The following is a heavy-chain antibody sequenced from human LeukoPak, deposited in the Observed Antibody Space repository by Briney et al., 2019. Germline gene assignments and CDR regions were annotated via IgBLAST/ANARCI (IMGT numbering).Heavy chain of an antibody. CDR3: AGEYCSGGSCRQGFDY. V-gene: IGHV1-2*02. CDR1: GYTFTSYF. Sequence: ASVKVSCKSSGYTFTSYFMNWVRQAPGQGLEWMGWINPNSGDTNHAQNFQGRVTLTRDTSISTAYMELSSLRSDDSAVYYCAGEYCSGGSCRQGFDYWGQGTLVTVSS. D-gene: IGHD2-15*01. J-gene: IGHJ4*02. CDR2: INPNSGDT.